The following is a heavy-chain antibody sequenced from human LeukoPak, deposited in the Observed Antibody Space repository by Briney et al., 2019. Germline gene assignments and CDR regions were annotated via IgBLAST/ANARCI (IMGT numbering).Heavy chain of an antibody. V-gene: IGHV1-2*02. J-gene: IGHJ4*02. Sequence: ASVKVSCKASGYTFTGHYMHWVRQAPGQGLEWMGWINPNSGGRDYAQKFQGRVTMTRDTSISTAYMELSRLRSDDTAVYYCARGGYIYGSFDNWGQGTLVTVSS. CDR2: INPNSGGR. CDR1: GYTFTGHY. CDR3: ARGGYIYGSFDN. D-gene: IGHD5-18*01.